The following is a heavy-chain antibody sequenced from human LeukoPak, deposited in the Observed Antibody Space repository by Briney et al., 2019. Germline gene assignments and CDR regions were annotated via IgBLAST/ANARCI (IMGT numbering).Heavy chain of an antibody. CDR3: ARAIQFGGYFDY. V-gene: IGHV3-53*01. Sequence: GGSLRLSCAASGFTLSGDYMSWVSQAPGKGLEWVSVIFGAGTSYYADSVKGRFTISRANSKNTLYLQMNSLRAEDTAVYYCARAIQFGGYFDYWGQGTLVTVST. J-gene: IGHJ4*02. CDR1: GFTLSGDY. D-gene: IGHD2-15*01. CDR2: IFGAGTS.